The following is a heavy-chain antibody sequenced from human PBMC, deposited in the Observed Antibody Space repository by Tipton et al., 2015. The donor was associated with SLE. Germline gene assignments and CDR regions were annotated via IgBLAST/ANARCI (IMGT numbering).Heavy chain of an antibody. D-gene: IGHD6-6*01. CDR1: GYTITSYG. Sequence: QSGAEVKKPGASVKVSCKASGYTITSYGISWVRQAPGQGLECMGGIVPIFGTANYAQKFQGRVTITADESTSTAYMELSSLRSDDTAVYFCARYSSSSPFDYWGQGTLVTVSS. CDR3: ARYSSSSPFDY. V-gene: IGHV1-69*13. J-gene: IGHJ4*02. CDR2: IVPIFGTA.